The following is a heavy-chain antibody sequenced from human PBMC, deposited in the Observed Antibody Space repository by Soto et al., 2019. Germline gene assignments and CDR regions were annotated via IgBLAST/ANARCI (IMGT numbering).Heavy chain of an antibody. CDR1: GFSLSTTGMC. CDR3: SRAVGGFTYGYPDY. J-gene: IGHJ4*02. Sequence: SGPTLVNPTQTLTLTCTFSGFSLSTTGMCVSWIRQPPGKALEWLALIDWADDKYYSTSLKTRLTISKDTSKDQVVLTMTNVEPVDTATYFCSRAVGGFTYGYPDYWGQGTLVTVS. V-gene: IGHV2-70*01. CDR2: IDWADDK. D-gene: IGHD5-18*01.